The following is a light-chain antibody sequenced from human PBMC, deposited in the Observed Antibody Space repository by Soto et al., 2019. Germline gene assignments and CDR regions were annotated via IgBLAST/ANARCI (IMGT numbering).Light chain of an antibody. Sequence: DIVMTQSPLSLPVTTGEPASISCRSSRSLLHSNGYNYLDWYLQKPGQSPQLLIYLGSNRASGVPDRFSGSGSGTDFTLKISRVEAEDVGVYYCMQALQTSITFGQGTRLEIK. J-gene: IGKJ5*01. CDR3: MQALQTSIT. V-gene: IGKV2-28*01. CDR1: RSLLHSNGYNY. CDR2: LGS.